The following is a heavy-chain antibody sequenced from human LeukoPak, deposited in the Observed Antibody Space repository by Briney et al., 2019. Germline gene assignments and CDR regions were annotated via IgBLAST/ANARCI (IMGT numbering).Heavy chain of an antibody. V-gene: IGHV1-8*01. J-gene: IGHJ4*02. CDR3: ARGAPGSYCSGGSCPYFDY. D-gene: IGHD2-15*01. CDR2: VNPNSGHT. Sequence: ASVKVSCKASGYAFTSYDVNWVRQATGQGLEWMGWVNPNSGHTGYAQKFQGRVTMTTNTSISTAYMELSSLRSEDTAVYYCARGAPGSYCSGGSCPYFDYWGQGTLVSVSS. CDR1: GYAFTSYD.